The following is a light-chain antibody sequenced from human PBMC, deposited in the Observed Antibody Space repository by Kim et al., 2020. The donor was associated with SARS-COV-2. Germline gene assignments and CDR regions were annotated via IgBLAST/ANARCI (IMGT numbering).Light chain of an antibody. CDR2: HAS. CDR3: HQYASSPRT. CDR1: QIIGKNY. V-gene: IGKV3-20*01. Sequence: EIVLTQSPGALSLSPGERATLSCRASQIIGKNYLGWYQQKPGQAPRLLIYHASNRATGIPDRFSGSGSETDFTLIISSLEPEDFAVYYCHQYASSPRTFGQGTKLEI. J-gene: IGKJ2*01.